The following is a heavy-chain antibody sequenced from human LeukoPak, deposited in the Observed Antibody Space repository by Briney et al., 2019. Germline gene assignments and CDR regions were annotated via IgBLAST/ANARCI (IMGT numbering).Heavy chain of an antibody. CDR3: ARGWNRLAVAGTGGY. D-gene: IGHD6-19*01. CDR2: MNPNSVNT. Sequence: GASVSVSCKASGYTFTSYDINWVRQATGQGLEWMGWMNPNSVNTGYAQKFQGRVTMTRNTSISTAYMELSNLRSEDTAVYYCARGWNRLAVAGTGGYWGQGTLVTVSS. CDR1: GYTFTSYD. V-gene: IGHV1-8*01. J-gene: IGHJ4*02.